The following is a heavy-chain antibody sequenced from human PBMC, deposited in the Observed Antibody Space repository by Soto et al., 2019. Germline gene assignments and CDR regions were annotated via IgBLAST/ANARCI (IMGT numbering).Heavy chain of an antibody. CDR1: GGSFSGYY. J-gene: IGHJ4*02. CDR3: ARVGGYCSGGSCSSLGDFDY. D-gene: IGHD2-15*01. CDR2: INHSGST. Sequence: QVQLQQWGAGLLKPSETLSLTCAVYGGSFSGYYWSWIRQPPGKGLEWIGEINHSGSTNYNPSLKSRVTISVDTSKNQFSLKLSSVTAADTAVYYCARVGGYCSGGSCSSLGDFDYWGQGTLVTVSS. V-gene: IGHV4-34*01.